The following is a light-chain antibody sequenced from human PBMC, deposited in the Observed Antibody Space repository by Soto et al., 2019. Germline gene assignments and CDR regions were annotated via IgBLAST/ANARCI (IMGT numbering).Light chain of an antibody. J-gene: IGKJ5*01. Sequence: EIVLTQSPGTLALSPGESAALCCRGSQSVSSNFLAWYQQKPAQAPRLLIYGASSRATGIPDRFSGSGSGAAFTLTISKLEPEDFAVYYCQQYGGSPWTFGQGTRLEIK. CDR2: GAS. CDR1: QSVSSNF. CDR3: QQYGGSPWT. V-gene: IGKV3-20*01.